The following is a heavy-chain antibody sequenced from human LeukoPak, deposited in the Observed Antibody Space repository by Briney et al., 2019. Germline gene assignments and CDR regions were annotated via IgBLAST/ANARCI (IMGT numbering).Heavy chain of an antibody. CDR1: GFTFSDYW. D-gene: IGHD4-23*01. CDR2: INQDGSDK. Sequence: GGTLRLSCAASGFTFSDYWMTWVRRAPGRGLEGVANINQDGSDKNKVDSVQVRSTTSRDNAKTSLYLQMNSLRADDTAVYYCARDLRLERGPYYAGDYWGQGTLVTVSS. V-gene: IGHV3-7*01. J-gene: IGHJ4*02. CDR3: ARDLRLERGPYYAGDY.